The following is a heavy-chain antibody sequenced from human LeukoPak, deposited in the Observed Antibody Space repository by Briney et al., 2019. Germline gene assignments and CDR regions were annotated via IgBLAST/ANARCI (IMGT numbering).Heavy chain of an antibody. CDR2: INHSGST. V-gene: IGHV4-34*01. J-gene: IGHJ4*02. D-gene: IGHD3-22*01. CDR1: GGSFSGYY. Sequence: PSETLSLTCAVYGGSFSGYYWSWIRQPPGKGLEWIGEINHSGSTNYNPSLKSRVTISVDTSKNQFSLKLSSVTAADTAVYYYGGNSQYYDRNCFNYWGQGTLVTVSS. CDR3: GGNSQYYDRNCFNY.